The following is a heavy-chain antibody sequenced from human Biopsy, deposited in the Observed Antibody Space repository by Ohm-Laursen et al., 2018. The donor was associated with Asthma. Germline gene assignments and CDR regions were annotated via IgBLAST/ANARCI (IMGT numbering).Heavy chain of an antibody. CDR2: MYHSGSP. CDR3: VRHQYSSSWSTFDY. CDR1: GGSITSSSYY. Sequence: SEPLSLTCTVSGGSITSSSYYWGWIRQPPGKGMEWIGCMYHSGSPYHPALKRRATISVDTSKNQLSLKRSSGTAADTAVYFCVRHQYSSSWSTFDYWGQGALVTVSS. V-gene: IGHV4-39*01. D-gene: IGHD3-22*01. J-gene: IGHJ4*02.